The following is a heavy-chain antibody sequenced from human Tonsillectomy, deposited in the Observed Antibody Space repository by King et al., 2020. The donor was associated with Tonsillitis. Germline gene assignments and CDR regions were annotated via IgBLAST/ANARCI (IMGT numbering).Heavy chain of an antibody. Sequence: VQLVESGGDLVKPGGSLRLSCAASGFTFSTYSMNWVRQAPGKGLESVSSISSIISYIYYADSLKGRVTISRDNAKNSLFLQMNSLRAEDKAVYYCARYLSGDSSGYAAFDIWGQGTMVTVSS. J-gene: IGHJ3*02. CDR1: GFTFSTYS. CDR2: ISSIISYI. CDR3: ARYLSGDSSGYAAFDI. D-gene: IGHD3-22*01. V-gene: IGHV3-21*01.